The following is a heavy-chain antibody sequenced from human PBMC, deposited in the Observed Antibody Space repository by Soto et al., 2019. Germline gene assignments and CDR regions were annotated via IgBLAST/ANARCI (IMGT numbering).Heavy chain of an antibody. D-gene: IGHD4-17*01. J-gene: IGHJ4*02. CDR1: GFTFTNYA. Sequence: GGSLRLSSAASGFTFTNYAMTWARQAPGKGLEWVSSLLRSGSTTYYADSVKGRFTISSDISANSLYLQMDSLRAEDTAVYYCAKDAVSGDGIWLLDSWGQGTVVTVSS. CDR3: AKDAVSGDGIWLLDS. CDR2: LLRSGSTT. V-gene: IGHV3-23*01.